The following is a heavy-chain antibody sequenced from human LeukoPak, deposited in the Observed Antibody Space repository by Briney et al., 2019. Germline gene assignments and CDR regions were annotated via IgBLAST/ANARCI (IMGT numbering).Heavy chain of an antibody. V-gene: IGHV3-23*01. CDR3: AKPGIAVAGTGD. Sequence: GGSLRLSCAASGFTFNSFAMNWVRQAPGQGLEWVSSLGGSDGDSHYADFVKGRFTISRDNSKNTLYLQMNSLRAEDTAVYYCAKPGIAVAGTGDWGQGTLVTVSS. D-gene: IGHD6-19*01. J-gene: IGHJ4*02. CDR1: GFTFNSFA. CDR2: LGGSDGDS.